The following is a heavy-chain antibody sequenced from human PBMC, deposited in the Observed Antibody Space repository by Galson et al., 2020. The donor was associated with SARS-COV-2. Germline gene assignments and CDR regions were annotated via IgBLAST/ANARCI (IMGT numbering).Heavy chain of an antibody. D-gene: IGHD3-16*01. CDR1: GYTITSYG. J-gene: IGHJ6*02. CDR2: ISGYTGNT. Sequence: ASVKVSCKASGYTITSYGINWVRQAPGQGLEWMGWISGYTGNTKYAQKFQGRVTMTIDTSTSTAYMELRSLRSDDTAVYYCARDFFVDGVGAYYYYGMDVWGQGTTVTVSS. V-gene: IGHV1-18*04. CDR3: ARDFFVDGVGAYYYYGMDV.